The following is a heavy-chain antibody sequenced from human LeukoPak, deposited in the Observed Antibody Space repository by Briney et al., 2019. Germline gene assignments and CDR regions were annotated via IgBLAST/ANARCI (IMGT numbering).Heavy chain of an antibody. CDR2: IDPSDSEP. CDR1: GYSFTSYW. Sequence: LGESLKISCKASGYSFTSYWIGWVRHMPGKGLEWMGIIDPSDSEPRYSPSFQGQVTISVDKSLTTAYLQWNSLKASDTAMYYCARQTAMGRSGDYWGQGTLVTVSS. CDR3: ARQTAMGRSGDY. J-gene: IGHJ4*02. V-gene: IGHV5-51*01. D-gene: IGHD7-27*01.